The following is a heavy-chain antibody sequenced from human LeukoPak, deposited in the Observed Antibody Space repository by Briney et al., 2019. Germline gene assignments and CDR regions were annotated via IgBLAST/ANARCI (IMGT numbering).Heavy chain of an antibody. D-gene: IGHD3-10*01. J-gene: IGHJ4*02. CDR3: ATMMYGSGNYYNSDY. CDR2: TYYRSKWYN. Sequence: SQTLSLTCAISGDSVSSNSAAWNWIRQSPSRGLEWLGRTYYRSKWYNDYAVSVKSRITINPDTSKNQFSLKLSSVTAADTAVYYCATMMYGSGNYYNSDYWGQGTLVTVSS. V-gene: IGHV6-1*01. CDR1: GDSVSSNSAA.